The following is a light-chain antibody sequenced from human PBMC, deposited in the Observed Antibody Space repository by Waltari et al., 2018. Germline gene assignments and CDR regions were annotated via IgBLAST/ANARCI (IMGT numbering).Light chain of an antibody. CDR3: SAYTTSNTLV. Sequence: QSALTQPASVSGSPGQSITISCTGTSDDIGRYNYVSWYQLHPGKAPKLIIYEVKYRPSGVSIRFSGSRSANTASLTISGLQAEVEADYCCSAYTTSNTLVFGTGTYVTVL. V-gene: IGLV2-14*01. CDR2: EVK. J-gene: IGLJ1*01. CDR1: SDDIGRYNY.